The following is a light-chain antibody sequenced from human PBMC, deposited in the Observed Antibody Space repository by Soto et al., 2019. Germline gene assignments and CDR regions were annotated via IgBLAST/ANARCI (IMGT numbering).Light chain of an antibody. J-gene: IGKJ2*01. Sequence: IVLTQSPATLSVSPGERVTLSCRASQSVSSLLAWYQQKPRQAPTLLMYDTSTRATGIPARFSGSGSGTAFTLTINSLQSEDLAIYYCQQYHNWPYTFGQGTKLEIK. V-gene: IGKV3-15*01. CDR3: QQYHNWPYT. CDR2: DTS. CDR1: QSVSSL.